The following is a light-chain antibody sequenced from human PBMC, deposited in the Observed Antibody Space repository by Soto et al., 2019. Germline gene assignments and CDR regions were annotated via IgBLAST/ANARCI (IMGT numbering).Light chain of an antibody. CDR2: EVS. Sequence: QSVLTQPASVSGSPGQSITISCTGTSSDVGGYNYVSWYQQHPGKAPKLMIYEVSNRPSGISNRFSGSKSGNTASLTISGLQGEDEADYYCQTYDISLSGSYVFGTGTKVTVL. J-gene: IGLJ1*01. CDR3: QTYDISLSGSYV. V-gene: IGLV2-14*01. CDR1: SSDVGGYNY.